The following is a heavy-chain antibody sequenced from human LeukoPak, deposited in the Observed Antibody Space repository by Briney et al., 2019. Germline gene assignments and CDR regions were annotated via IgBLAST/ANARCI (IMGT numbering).Heavy chain of an antibody. J-gene: IGHJ5*02. CDR3: AKDKDFWSDYMNPTFGP. CDR2: ISWNSGSI. D-gene: IGHD3-3*01. V-gene: IGHV3-9*01. CDR1: GFTFDDYA. Sequence: PGRSLRLSCAASGFTFDDYAMHWVRQTPGKGLEWVSGISWNSGSIGYADSVKGRFNISRDNAKNSLYLQMNSLRVEDTAFYYCAKDKDFWSDYMNPTFGPWGQGTLVTVSS.